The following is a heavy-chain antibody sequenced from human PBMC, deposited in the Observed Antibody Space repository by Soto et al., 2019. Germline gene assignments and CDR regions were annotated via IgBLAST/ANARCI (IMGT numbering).Heavy chain of an antibody. V-gene: IGHV1-69*06. J-gene: IGHJ5*02. CDR2: IIPMFGTP. D-gene: IGHD4-17*01. CDR1: GGTLNSQS. Sequence: QVQVFQSGAEVKKPGSSVRVSCKVSGGTLNSQSITWVRQAPGQGLEWMGGIIPMFGTPTDAQKFRGRVTISADTSTSTVYMELTGLRPEDTAIYFCARNVDYFDPWGQGTLVTVSS. CDR3: ARNVDYFDP.